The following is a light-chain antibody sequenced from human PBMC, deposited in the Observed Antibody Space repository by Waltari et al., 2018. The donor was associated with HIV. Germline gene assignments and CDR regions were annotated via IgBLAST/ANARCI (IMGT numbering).Light chain of an antibody. Sequence: QSGLRQPPSTSRPPGQRVVISCSGSNSNVGKNYVSWFQQLPGAAPRPLIYRNDRRPSGVPDRFTAAKSGSSASLVISGLRSDDEAEYFCASWDDALSSWLFGGGTKLTVL. CDR2: RND. CDR3: ASWDDALSSWL. J-gene: IGLJ6*01. CDR1: NSNVGKNY. V-gene: IGLV1-47*01.